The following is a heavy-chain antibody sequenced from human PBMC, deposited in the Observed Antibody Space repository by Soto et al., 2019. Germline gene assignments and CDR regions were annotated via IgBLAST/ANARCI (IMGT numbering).Heavy chain of an antibody. V-gene: IGHV4-39*02. CDR1: GGSISSSSYY. CDR3: ARDAGGYDVDY. Sequence: QLQLQESGPGLVKPSETLSLTCTVSGGSISSSSYYWGWIRQPPGKGLEWIGNVYYSGSTYYNPSLKSRVTIHVDTSTNQFSLRLSSVTAADTAVYYCARDAGGYDVDYWGQGTLVTVSS. J-gene: IGHJ4*02. CDR2: VYYSGST. D-gene: IGHD5-12*01.